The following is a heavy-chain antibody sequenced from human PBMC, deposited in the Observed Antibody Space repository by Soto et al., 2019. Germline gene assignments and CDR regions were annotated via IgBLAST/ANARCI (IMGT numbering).Heavy chain of an antibody. J-gene: IGHJ4*02. Sequence: GGSLRLSCAASGFTFSSYGMHWVRQAPGKGLEWVAVISYDGSNKYYADSVKGRFTISRDNSKNTLYLQMNSLRAEDTAVYYCAKAPPEGYYFDYWGQGTLATVSS. V-gene: IGHV3-30*18. CDR3: AKAPPEGYYFDY. CDR1: GFTFSSYG. CDR2: ISYDGSNK.